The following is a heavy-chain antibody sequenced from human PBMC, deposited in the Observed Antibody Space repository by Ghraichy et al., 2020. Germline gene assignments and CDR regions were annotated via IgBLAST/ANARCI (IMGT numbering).Heavy chain of an antibody. CDR2: ISGSGGST. CDR3: AKAGITMVRGVPSYYFDY. V-gene: IGHV3-23*01. J-gene: IGHJ4*02. D-gene: IGHD3-10*01. CDR1: GFTFSSYA. Sequence: ESLNISCAASGFTFSSYAMSWVRQAPGKGLEWVSAISGSGGSTYYADSVKGRFTISRDNSKNTLYLQMNSLRAEDTAVYYCAKAGITMVRGVPSYYFDYWGQGTLVTVSS.